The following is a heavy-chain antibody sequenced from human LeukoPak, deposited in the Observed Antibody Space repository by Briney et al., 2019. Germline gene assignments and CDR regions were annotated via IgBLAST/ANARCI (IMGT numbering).Heavy chain of an antibody. CDR2: IRSKAYGGTT. J-gene: IGHJ4*02. CDR1: GFTFGDYA. D-gene: IGHD3-22*01. V-gene: IGHV3-49*04. CDR3: TRVMIVVVAADY. Sequence: GESLRLSCTASGFTFGDYAMSWVRQAPGKGLEWVGFIRSKAYGGTTAYAASVKGRFNISRDDSKNIAYLQMNSLKTEDTAVYYCTRVMIVVVAADYWGQGTLVTVSS.